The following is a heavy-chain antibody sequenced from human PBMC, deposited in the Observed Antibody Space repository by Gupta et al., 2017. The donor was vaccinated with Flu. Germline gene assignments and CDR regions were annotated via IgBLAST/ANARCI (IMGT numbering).Heavy chain of an antibody. J-gene: IGHJ6*02. V-gene: IGHV3-7*04. CDR2: IKEDGSEK. CDR3: ARAYEDYYGMDV. Sequence: MSWVRQAPGKGLEWVANIKEDGSEKYYGDSVTGRFTISRDKAKNSLYLQMDSLRADDTAVYFCARAYEDYYGMDVWGQGTTVTVSS. D-gene: IGHD2-15*01.